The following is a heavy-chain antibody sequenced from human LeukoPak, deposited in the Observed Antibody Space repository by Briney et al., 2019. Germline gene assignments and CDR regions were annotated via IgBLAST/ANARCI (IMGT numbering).Heavy chain of an antibody. Sequence: GGSLRLSCAASGFTFSSYSMNWVRQAPGKGLEWVSSISSSSSYIYYADSVKGRFTTSRDNAKNSLYLQMNSLRAEDTAVYYCAKQGITIFGVADSYYYYYMDVWGKGTTVTVSS. CDR2: ISSSSSYI. CDR1: GFTFSSYS. V-gene: IGHV3-21*01. D-gene: IGHD3-3*01. J-gene: IGHJ6*03. CDR3: AKQGITIFGVADSYYYYYMDV.